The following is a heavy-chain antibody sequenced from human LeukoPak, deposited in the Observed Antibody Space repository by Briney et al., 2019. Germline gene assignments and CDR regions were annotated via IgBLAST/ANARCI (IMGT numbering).Heavy chain of an antibody. V-gene: IGHV4-59*13. CDR3: ARRTWGAADYFDY. CDR1: GGSFSGYY. CDR2: IYYTGNT. J-gene: IGHJ4*02. D-gene: IGHD6-13*01. Sequence: SETLSLTCAVYGGSFSGYYWSWIRQPPGKGLEWIGYIYYTGNTNYNPSLKSRLTISIDTSKNQFSLKLSSVTAADTAMYYCARRTWGAADYFDYWGQGTLVTVSS.